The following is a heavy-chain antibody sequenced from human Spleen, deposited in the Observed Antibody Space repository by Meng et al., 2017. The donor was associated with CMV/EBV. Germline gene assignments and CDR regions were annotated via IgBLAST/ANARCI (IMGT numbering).Heavy chain of an antibody. D-gene: IGHD2/OR15-2a*01. CDR1: GFIFSYYR. Sequence: GGSLRLSCAASGFIFSYYRFNWVRQAPGKGLEWVSSISRSSSLIYYADSVKGRFTISRDNAKNTLYLQMNSLRAEDTAVYYCAKGGPTRLSSFDIWGQGTMVTVSS. CDR3: AKGGPTRLSSFDI. J-gene: IGHJ3*02. V-gene: IGHV3-21*04. CDR2: ISRSSSLI.